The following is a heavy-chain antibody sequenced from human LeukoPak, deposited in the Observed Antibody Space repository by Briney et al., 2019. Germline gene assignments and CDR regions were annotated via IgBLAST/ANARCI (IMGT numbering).Heavy chain of an antibody. CDR3: ARRRDETATAAGYYHMDV. D-gene: IGHD3-22*01. Sequence: AETLSLTCTVSGATISSYYWSWFRRPPGKGLEWIAYIFPSGSINFNPALKRRVSISVAGSKNNFSLDLSSVPAADTAVYYCARRRDETATAAGYYHMDVWGKGTTVTVSS. CDR1: GATISSYY. CDR2: IFPSGSI. V-gene: IGHV4-4*09. J-gene: IGHJ6*03.